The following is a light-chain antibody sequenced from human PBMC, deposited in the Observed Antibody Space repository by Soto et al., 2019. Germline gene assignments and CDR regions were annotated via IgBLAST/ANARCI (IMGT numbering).Light chain of an antibody. CDR1: QGIRSD. V-gene: IGKV1-6*01. Sequence: AIHMTQSPSSLSASVGDRVTITCRASQGIRSDLGWYQQKPGIAPKLLIYGASTLQSGVPSRFSGSGSGTDFTLTISSLQPEDFATYYCLQDYNYPHTFGQGTKVDIK. CDR2: GAS. CDR3: LQDYNYPHT. J-gene: IGKJ2*01.